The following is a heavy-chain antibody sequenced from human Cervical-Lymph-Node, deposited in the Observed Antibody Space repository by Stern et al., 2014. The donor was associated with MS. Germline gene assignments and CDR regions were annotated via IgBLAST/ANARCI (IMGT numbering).Heavy chain of an antibody. J-gene: IGHJ4*02. D-gene: IGHD6-19*01. V-gene: IGHV4-61*01. Sequence: QVQLQESGPGLVKPSETLSLTCTVSGGSVSSGNYHWTWIRQPPRKGLEWIGYIYYSGTTNYNPSLKGRVIISVDTSKNQFFLTLSSVTAADTAVYYCASRAPSSGSDYWGQGTLVTVSS. CDR2: IYYSGTT. CDR1: GGSVSSGNYH. CDR3: ASRAPSSGSDY.